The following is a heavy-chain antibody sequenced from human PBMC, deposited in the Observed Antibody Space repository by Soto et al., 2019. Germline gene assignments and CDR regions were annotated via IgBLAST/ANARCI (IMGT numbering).Heavy chain of an antibody. D-gene: IGHD4-17*01. CDR1: GYTFTSYD. V-gene: IGHV1-8*01. CDR3: ARGRWMPTVTTSWFDP. Sequence: QVQLVQSGAEVKKPGASVKVSCKASGYTFTSYDINWVRQATGQELEWMGWMNPNSGNTGYAQKFQGRVTMTRNTSISTAYMERSSLRSEDTAVYYCARGRWMPTVTTSWFDPWGQGTLVTVSS. CDR2: MNPNSGNT. J-gene: IGHJ5*02.